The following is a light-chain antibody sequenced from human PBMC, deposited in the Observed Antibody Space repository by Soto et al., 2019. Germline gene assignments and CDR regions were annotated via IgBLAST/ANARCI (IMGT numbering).Light chain of an antibody. J-gene: IGKJ1*01. Sequence: IQMTQSQSSLSASVGDRVTITCQASQGIRNDLGWYQQKPGKAPNLLIYAASNLESGVPSRFSGSGSGTDFTLTISSLQPEDFATYYCLQDYNYPRTFGQGTKVEIK. CDR3: LQDYNYPRT. CDR1: QGIRND. CDR2: AAS. V-gene: IGKV1-6*01.